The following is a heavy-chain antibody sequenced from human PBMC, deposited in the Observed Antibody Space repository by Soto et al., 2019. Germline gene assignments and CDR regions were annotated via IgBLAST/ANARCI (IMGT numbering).Heavy chain of an antibody. CDR1: GGSISSGDYS. D-gene: IGHD3-10*01. J-gene: IGHJ4*02. V-gene: IGHV4-30-2*01. CDR3: ARGGYYGSGWDY. Sequence: QLQLQESGSGLVKPSQTLSLTCAVSGGSISSGDYSWSWIRQPPGKGLEWIGYIYHSGSTYYNPSLKSRVTISVDRSKNQFSLKLSSVTAADTAVYYCARGGYYGSGWDYWGQGTLVTVSS. CDR2: IYHSGST.